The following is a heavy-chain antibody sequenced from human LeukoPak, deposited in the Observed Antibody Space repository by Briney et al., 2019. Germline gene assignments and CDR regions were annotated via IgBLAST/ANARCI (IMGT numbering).Heavy chain of an antibody. CDR3: ARAGYGSGSYYSHYWYFDL. J-gene: IGHJ2*01. V-gene: IGHV4-61*02. Sequence: NTSQTLSLTCTVSGGSISRGSYFWSWIRQPAGKGLEWIGRVYTSETPKYNPSLKSRVTISVDTSKNQFSLKLSSVTAADTAVYYCARAGYGSGSYYSHYWYFDLWGRGTLVTVSS. CDR1: GGSISRGSYF. CDR2: VYTSETP. D-gene: IGHD3-10*01.